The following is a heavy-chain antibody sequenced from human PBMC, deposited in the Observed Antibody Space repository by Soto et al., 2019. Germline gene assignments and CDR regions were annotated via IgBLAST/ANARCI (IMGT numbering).Heavy chain of an antibody. J-gene: IGHJ4*02. CDR2: ISYDGSNK. CDR1: GFTFSSYG. Sequence: PGGSLRLSCAASGFTFSSYGMHWVRQAPGKGLEWVAVISYDGSNKYYADSVKGRFTISRDNSKNTLYLQMNSLRAEDTAVYYCAKALRGDQLLASFDYWGQGTLVTVSS. V-gene: IGHV3-30*18. CDR3: AKALRGDQLLASFDY. D-gene: IGHD2-2*01.